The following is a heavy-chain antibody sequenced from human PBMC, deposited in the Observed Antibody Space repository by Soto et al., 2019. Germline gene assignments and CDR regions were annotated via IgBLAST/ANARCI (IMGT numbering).Heavy chain of an antibody. D-gene: IGHD3-22*01. Sequence: SVKVSCKASGGTLSSYTISWVRQAPGQGLEWMGGIIPIFGTANYAQKFQGRVTITADESTSTAYMELSSLRSKDTAVYYCARSFSAYYYDSSGPDGMDVWGQGTTVTVSS. CDR1: GGTLSSYT. J-gene: IGHJ6*02. V-gene: IGHV1-69*13. CDR3: ARSFSAYYYDSSGPDGMDV. CDR2: IIPIFGTA.